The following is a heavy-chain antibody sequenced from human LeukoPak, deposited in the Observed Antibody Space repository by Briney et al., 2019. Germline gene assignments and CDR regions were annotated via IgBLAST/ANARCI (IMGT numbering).Heavy chain of an antibody. Sequence: PGGSLRLSCAASGFTFGTYWMSWVRQAPGKGLEWVSAISGSGDSTYYADSVKGRFTISRDNSKNTLYLQMNSLRAEDTAIFYCAKGAPGGIWPGQQIYFQHWGQGTLVTVSS. CDR3: AKGAPGGIWPGQQIYFQH. CDR2: ISGSGDST. D-gene: IGHD3/OR15-3a*01. J-gene: IGHJ1*01. CDR1: GFTFGTYW. V-gene: IGHV3-23*01.